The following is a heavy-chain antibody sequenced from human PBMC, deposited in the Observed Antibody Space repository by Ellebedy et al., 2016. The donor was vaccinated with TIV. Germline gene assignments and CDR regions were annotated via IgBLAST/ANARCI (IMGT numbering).Heavy chain of an antibody. CDR1: GGSIRYSSYY. V-gene: IGHV4-61*05. Sequence: SETLSLTCSVSGGSIRYSSYYWGWIRQPPGKGLEWIGYIYYSGITKYNPSLQSRGTMSLDTSKNQFSLRLRSVTAADTAVYFCARFYLNWFDPWGQGALVTVSS. D-gene: IGHD2/OR15-2a*01. J-gene: IGHJ5*02. CDR2: IYYSGIT. CDR3: ARFYLNWFDP.